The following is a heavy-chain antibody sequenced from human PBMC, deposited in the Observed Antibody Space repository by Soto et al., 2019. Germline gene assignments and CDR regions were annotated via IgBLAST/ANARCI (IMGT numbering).Heavy chain of an antibody. CDR3: VRGQEVGAHFFDS. V-gene: IGHV3-13*01. Sequence: PGGSLRLSCAASGFTFSSFDMHWFRQPIGKGLEWVSTIGTVGDTYYPVSVKGRFTISRENAKNSLSLQMNSLRAGDTAVYYCVRGQEVGAHFFDSWGQGTLVTVSS. J-gene: IGHJ4*02. CDR1: GFTFSSFD. D-gene: IGHD2-15*01. CDR2: IGTVGDT.